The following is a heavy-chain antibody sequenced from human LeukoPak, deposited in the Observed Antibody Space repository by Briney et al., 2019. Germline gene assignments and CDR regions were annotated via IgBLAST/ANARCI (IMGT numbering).Heavy chain of an antibody. J-gene: IGHJ6*03. CDR3: ARDRSGIQLPNGYYYYYMDV. D-gene: IGHD5-18*01. CDR1: GYTLTELS. CDR2: FDPEDGET. V-gene: IGHV1-24*01. Sequence: ASVKVSCKVSGYTLTELSMHWVRQAPGKGVEWMGGFDPEDGETIYAQKFQGRVTMTEDTSTDTAYMELSSLRSEDTAVYYCARDRSGIQLPNGYYYYYMDVWGKGTTVTVSS.